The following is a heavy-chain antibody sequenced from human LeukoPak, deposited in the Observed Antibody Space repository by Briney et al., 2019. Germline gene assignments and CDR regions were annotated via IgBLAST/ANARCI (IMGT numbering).Heavy chain of an antibody. CDR2: INHSGST. CDR1: GGSFSGYY. D-gene: IGHD6-6*01. Sequence: SETLSLTCAVYGGSFSGYYWSWIRQPPGKGLEWIGEINHSGSTNYNPSLKSRVTISVDTSKNQFSLKLSSVTAADTAVYYCARGRWSGVAARIYMDVWGKGTTVTVSS. V-gene: IGHV4-34*01. J-gene: IGHJ6*03. CDR3: ARGRWSGVAARIYMDV.